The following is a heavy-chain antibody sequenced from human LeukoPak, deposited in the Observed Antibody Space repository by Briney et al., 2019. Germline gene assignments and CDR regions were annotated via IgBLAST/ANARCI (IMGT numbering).Heavy chain of an antibody. CDR3: ARGTGNGYSFDY. J-gene: IGHJ4*02. D-gene: IGHD3-3*01. V-gene: IGHV4-34*01. CDR1: GGSFSGYY. Sequence: SETLSLTCAVYGGSFSGYYWSWIRQPPGKGLEWIGEINHSGSTNYNPSLKSRVTISVDTSKNQFSLKPSSVTAADTAVYYCARGTGNGYSFDYWGQGTLVTVSS. CDR2: INHSGST.